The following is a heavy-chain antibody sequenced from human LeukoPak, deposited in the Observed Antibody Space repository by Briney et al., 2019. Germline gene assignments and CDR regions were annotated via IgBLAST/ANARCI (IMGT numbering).Heavy chain of an antibody. CDR1: GWSCSGYY. CDR2: INHSGST. V-gene: IGHV4-34*01. J-gene: IGHJ3*02. CDR3: ARGPGVPAAIVVKAFDI. D-gene: IGHD2-2*02. Sequence: SETLSLTCAVYGWSCSGYYWSWIRQPPGKGLEWIGEINHSGSTNYNPSLKSRVTISVDTSKNQFSLKLRSVPAADTAVYYCARGPGVPAAIVVKAFDIWGQGTMVTVSS.